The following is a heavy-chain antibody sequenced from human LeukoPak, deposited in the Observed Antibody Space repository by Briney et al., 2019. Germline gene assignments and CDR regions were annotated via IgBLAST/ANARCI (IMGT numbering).Heavy chain of an antibody. J-gene: IGHJ4*02. V-gene: IGHV4-39*01. CDR2: IYYSGST. D-gene: IGHD6-13*01. Sequence: SETLSLTCTVSGGSISSSSYYWGWIRQPPGKGLEWIGSIYYSGSTYYNPSLKSRVTISVDTSKNQFSLKLSSVTAADTAVYYCARLHIAAADYFDYWGQGTLVTVSS. CDR1: GGSISSSSYY. CDR3: ARLHIAAADYFDY.